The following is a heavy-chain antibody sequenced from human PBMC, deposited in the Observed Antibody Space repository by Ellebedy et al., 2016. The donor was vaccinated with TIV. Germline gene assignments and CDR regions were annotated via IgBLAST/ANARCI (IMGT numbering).Heavy chain of an antibody. CDR1: GFPFSSFG. J-gene: IGHJ6*02. D-gene: IGHD3-16*01. Sequence: LSLTCAASGFPFSSFGMHWVRQAPGKGLEWVAIIWYDGSNKYYADSVKGRFTISRDNSKNTLYLQMNSLRAEDTAVYYCARDGAIYGVDVWGQGTTVTVSS. V-gene: IGHV3-33*01. CDR3: ARDGAIYGVDV. CDR2: IWYDGSNK.